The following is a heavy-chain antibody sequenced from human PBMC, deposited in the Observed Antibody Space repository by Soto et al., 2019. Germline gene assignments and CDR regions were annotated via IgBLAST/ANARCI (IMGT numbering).Heavy chain of an antibody. CDR2: IYATGTT. J-gene: IGHJ5*02. CDR1: GASISGFY. Sequence: SETLSLTCTVSGASISGFYWSWIRKSAGKGLEWIGRIYATGTTDYNPSLKSRVMMSVDTSKKQFSLKLRSVTAADTAVYYCVRHGPQTLRDWFDPCGQGISVTVSS. D-gene: IGHD3-16*01. V-gene: IGHV4-4*07. CDR3: VRHGPQTLRDWFDP.